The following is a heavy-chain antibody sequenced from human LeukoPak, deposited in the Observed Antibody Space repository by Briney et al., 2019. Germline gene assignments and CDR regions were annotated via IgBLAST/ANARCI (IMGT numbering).Heavy chain of an antibody. CDR1: GFTFSSYA. CDR2: IRGDGATM. V-gene: IGHV3-23*01. CDR3: ARDQFRDYFRGADY. J-gene: IGHJ4*02. D-gene: IGHD3-16*01. Sequence: SGGSLRLSCAASGFTFSSYAMSWVRRAPGRGLEWVSAIRGDGATMFYADSVKGRITVSRDNSKNTLYLQMNSLRVDDTAVYYCARDQFRDYFRGADYWGQGTLVTVSS.